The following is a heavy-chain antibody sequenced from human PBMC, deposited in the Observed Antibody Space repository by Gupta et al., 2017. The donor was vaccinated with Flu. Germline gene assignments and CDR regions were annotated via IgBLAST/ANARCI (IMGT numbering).Heavy chain of an antibody. CDR3: AKLDTVCLSSASNWFDP. V-gene: IGHV3-23*01. J-gene: IGHJ5*02. Sequence: EVQLLESGGGLVQPGGSLRLSCVASGFPFSNFAMTWVRQAPEKGLEWVSSINGNGGSTYHADSVKGRFTISRDNSKNTLHLQMNSLRPDDTALYYCAKLDTVCLSSASNWFDPWGQGTLVTVSS. CDR2: INGNGGST. D-gene: IGHD3-16*02. CDR1: GFPFSNFA.